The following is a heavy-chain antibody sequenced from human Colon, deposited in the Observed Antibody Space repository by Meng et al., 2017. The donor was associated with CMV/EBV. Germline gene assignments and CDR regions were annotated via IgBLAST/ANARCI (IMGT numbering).Heavy chain of an antibody. Sequence: SETLSLTCAVYGGSFSGYYWTWLRQPPGKGLQWIGEVNHSEGTNYNPSLKSRVTVSFDTSKNQFSPRLSSVTAADTAVYYCATYDHTGGYGHYGIDVWGQGTTVTVSS. CDR1: GGSFSGYY. D-gene: IGHD2-8*02. V-gene: IGHV4-34*01. CDR2: VNHSEGT. CDR3: ATYDHTGGYGHYGIDV. J-gene: IGHJ6*02.